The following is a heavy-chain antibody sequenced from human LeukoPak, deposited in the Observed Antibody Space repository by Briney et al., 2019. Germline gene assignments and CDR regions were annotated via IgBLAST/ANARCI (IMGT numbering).Heavy chain of an antibody. CDR2: ISSSSSYI. Sequence: GGSLRLSCAASGFTFSSYSMNWVRQAPGKGLEWVSSISSSSSYIYYADSVKGRFTISRDNAQNSLYLQVNSLRAEDTAVYYCARNWDGYNHIDYWGQGTLVTVSS. J-gene: IGHJ4*02. V-gene: IGHV3-21*01. CDR3: ARNWDGYNHIDY. CDR1: GFTFSSYS. D-gene: IGHD5-24*01.